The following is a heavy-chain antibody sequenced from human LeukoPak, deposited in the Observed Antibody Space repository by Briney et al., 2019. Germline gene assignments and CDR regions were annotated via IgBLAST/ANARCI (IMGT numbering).Heavy chain of an antibody. V-gene: IGHV1-2*06. Sequence: GSVKVSCKASGYTFTGYYMHWVRQAPGQGLEWMGRINRNSGGTNYAQKFQGRVTMTRDTSISTTYMELSRLRSDDTAVYYCARGDILTGYYSVYYYYMDVWGKGTTVTVSS. CDR1: GYTFTGYY. D-gene: IGHD3-9*01. J-gene: IGHJ6*03. CDR3: ARGDILTGYYSVYYYYMDV. CDR2: INRNSGGT.